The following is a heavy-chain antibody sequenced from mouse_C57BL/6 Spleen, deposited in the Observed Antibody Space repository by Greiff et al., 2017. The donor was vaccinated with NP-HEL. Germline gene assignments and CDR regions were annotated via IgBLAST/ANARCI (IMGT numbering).Heavy chain of an antibody. D-gene: IGHD2-1*01. CDR1: GYTFTSYW. V-gene: IGHV1-52*01. J-gene: IGHJ3*01. CDR3: ALGDGNYWFAY. Sequence: QVQLQQSGAELVRPGSSVKLSCKASGYTFTSYWMHWVKQRPIQGLEWIGNIDPSDSETHYNQKFKDKATLTVDKSSSTAYMQLSSLTSEDSAVYYCALGDGNYWFAYWGQGTLVTVSA. CDR2: IDPSDSET.